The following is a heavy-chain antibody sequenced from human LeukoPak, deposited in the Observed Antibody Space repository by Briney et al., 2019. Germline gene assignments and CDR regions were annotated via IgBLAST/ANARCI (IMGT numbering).Heavy chain of an antibody. V-gene: IGHV1-8*01. CDR2: MHPNSGRR. Sequence: ASVKVSCKASGYTFSNYDINWVRQAPGQGLEWMGWMHPNSGRRVYAQKFQGRVTMTRNSSINTAYMELTSLRSDDTAVYYCARGLRSDYWGQGTLVTVSS. J-gene: IGHJ4*02. CDR3: ARGLRSDY. CDR1: GYTFSNYD. D-gene: IGHD3-16*02.